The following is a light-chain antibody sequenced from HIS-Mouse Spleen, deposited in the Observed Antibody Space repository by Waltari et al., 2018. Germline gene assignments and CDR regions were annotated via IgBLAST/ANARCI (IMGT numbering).Light chain of an antibody. CDR3: AAWDDSLSGPWV. Sequence: QSVLTQPPSASGTPGQRVPISCSGSSSHIGSNYVYWYQQLPGTAPKLLIYRNNQRPSGVPDRFSGSKSGTSASLAISGLRSEDEADYYCAAWDDSLSGPWVFGGGTKLTVL. CDR1: SSHIGSNY. J-gene: IGLJ3*02. CDR2: RNN. V-gene: IGLV1-47*01.